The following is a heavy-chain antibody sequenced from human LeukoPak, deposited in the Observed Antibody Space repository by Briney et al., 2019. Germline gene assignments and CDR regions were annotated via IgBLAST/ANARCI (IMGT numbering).Heavy chain of an antibody. CDR2: INHSGST. D-gene: IGHD2-21*02. J-gene: IGHJ6*02. CDR3: ARRFVTAMPYYYYGMDV. Sequence: SETLSLTCAVYGGSFSGYYWSWIRQPPGKGLEWIGEINHSGSTNYNPSLKSRVTISVDTSKNQFSLKLSSVTAADTAVYYCARRFVTAMPYYYYGMDVWGQGTTVTVSS. CDR1: GGSFSGYY. V-gene: IGHV4-34*01.